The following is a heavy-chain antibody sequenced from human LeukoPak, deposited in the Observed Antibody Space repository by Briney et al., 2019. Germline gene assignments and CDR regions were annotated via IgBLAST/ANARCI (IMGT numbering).Heavy chain of an antibody. J-gene: IGHJ4*02. CDR3: ARDIPSYSYGLDY. Sequence: GGSLRLSCAASGFTFSSYAMHWVRQAPGKGLEWVAVISYDGSNKYYADSVKGRFTISRDNSKNTLYLQMNSLRAEDTAVYYCARDIPSYSYGLDYWGQGTLVTVSS. V-gene: IGHV3-30-3*01. CDR2: ISYDGSNK. CDR1: GFTFSSYA. D-gene: IGHD5-18*01.